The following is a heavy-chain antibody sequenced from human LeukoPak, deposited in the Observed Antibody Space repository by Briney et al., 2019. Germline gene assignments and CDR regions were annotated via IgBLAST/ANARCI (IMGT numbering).Heavy chain of an antibody. D-gene: IGHD6-13*01. CDR2: IIPVFGTS. Sequence: ASVKVSCKASGGTFSSYAISWVRQAPGQGPEWMGGIIPVFGTSNYAQKFQGRVTITRNTSISTAYMELSSLRSEDTAVYYCARANGSTMTYYYYYYMDVWGKGTTVTVSS. J-gene: IGHJ6*03. CDR3: ARANGSTMTYYYYYYMDV. CDR1: GGTFSSYA. V-gene: IGHV1-69*05.